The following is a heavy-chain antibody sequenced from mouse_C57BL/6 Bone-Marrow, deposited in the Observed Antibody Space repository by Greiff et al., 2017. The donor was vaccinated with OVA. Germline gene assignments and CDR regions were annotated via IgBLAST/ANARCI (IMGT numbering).Heavy chain of an antibody. CDR1: GFTFSDYY. V-gene: IGHV5-12*01. J-gene: IGHJ4*01. CDR3: ASDRPDAMDY. Sequence: EVKLVESGGGLVQPGGSLKLSCAASGFTFSDYYMYWVRQTPEKRLEWVAYISNGGGSTYYPDTVKGRFTISRDNAKNTLYLQMSRLKSEDTAMYYCASDRPDAMDYWGQGTSVTVSS. CDR2: ISNGGGST.